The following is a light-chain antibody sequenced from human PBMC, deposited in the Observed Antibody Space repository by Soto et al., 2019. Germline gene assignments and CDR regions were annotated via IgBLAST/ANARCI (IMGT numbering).Light chain of an antibody. J-gene: IGKJ3*01. CDR1: QSLVDSAGNTY. CDR3: MQGTRWPFT. Sequence: DVVMTQSPLSLPVTLGQAASISCRSSQSLVDSAGNTYLSWFQQRPGQAPRRLIYKASNRDSGVPDRFSGSGSGTDFTLKISREEAEDVGVYYCMQGTRWPFTFGPRTKVDIK. V-gene: IGKV2-30*01. CDR2: KAS.